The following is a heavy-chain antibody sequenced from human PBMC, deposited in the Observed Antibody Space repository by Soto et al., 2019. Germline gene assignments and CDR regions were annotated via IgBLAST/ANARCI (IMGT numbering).Heavy chain of an antibody. J-gene: IGHJ6*02. V-gene: IGHV3-33*01. Sequence: GGSLRLSCAASGFTFSSYGMHWVRQAPGKGLEWVAVIWYDGSNKYYADSVKGRFTISRDNSKNTLYLQMNSLRAEDTAVYYCARTPEYSSSPDYPPRYYYYGMDVWGQGTTVTVSS. CDR1: GFTFSSYG. CDR2: IWYDGSNK. CDR3: ARTPEYSSSPDYPPRYYYYGMDV. D-gene: IGHD6-6*01.